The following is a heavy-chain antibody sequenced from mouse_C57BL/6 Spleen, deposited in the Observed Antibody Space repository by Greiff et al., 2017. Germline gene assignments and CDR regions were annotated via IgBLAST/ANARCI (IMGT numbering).Heavy chain of an antibody. CDR2: ISYDGSN. V-gene: IGHV3-6*01. CDR3: ARDQREYFDY. J-gene: IGHJ2*01. D-gene: IGHD2-10*02. Sequence: EVKLMESGPGLVKPSQSLSLTCSVTGYSITSGYYWNWIRQFPGNKLEWMGYISYDGSNNYNPSLKNRISITRDTSKNQFFLKLNSVTTEDTATYYCARDQREYFDYWGQGTTLTVSS. CDR1: GYSITSGYY.